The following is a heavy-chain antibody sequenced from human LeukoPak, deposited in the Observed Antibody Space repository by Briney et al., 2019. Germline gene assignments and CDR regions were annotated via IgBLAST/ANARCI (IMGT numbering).Heavy chain of an antibody. D-gene: IGHD4-11*01. V-gene: IGHV3-33*06. CDR1: GFTFSSYG. CDR2: IWYDGSNK. J-gene: IGHJ4*02. Sequence: GGSLRLSCAASGFTFSSYGVHWVRQAPGKGLEWVAVIWYDGSNKYYADSVKGRFTISRDNSKNTLYLQMNSLRAEDTAVYYCAKATTVTTPLVDYWGQGTLVTVSP. CDR3: AKATTVTTPLVDY.